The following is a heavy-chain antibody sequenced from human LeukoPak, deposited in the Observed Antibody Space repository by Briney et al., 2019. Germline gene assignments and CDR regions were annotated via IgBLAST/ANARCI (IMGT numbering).Heavy chain of an antibody. CDR1: GGSIGSYY. Sequence: SETLSLTCTVSGGSIGSYYWSWIRQPPGKGLEWIAYISDIGSINYNPSLKSRVTISLDTSKNQFSLKLSSVTAADTAVYYCAGHHPRNTVDFWGQGTLVTVSS. CDR3: AGHHPRNTVDF. J-gene: IGHJ4*02. V-gene: IGHV4-59*08. CDR2: ISDIGSI. D-gene: IGHD2/OR15-2a*01.